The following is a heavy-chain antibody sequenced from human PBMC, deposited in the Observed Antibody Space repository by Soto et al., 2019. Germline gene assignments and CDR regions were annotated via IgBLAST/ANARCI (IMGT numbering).Heavy chain of an antibody. CDR3: ASTGVATRNWSDP. CDR2: IIPIFGTA. CDR1: GGTFSSYA. D-gene: IGHD2-15*01. V-gene: IGHV1-69*13. J-gene: IGHJ5*02. Sequence: GASVKVSCKASGGTFSSYAISWVRQAPGQGLEWMGGIIPIFGTANYAQKFQGRVTITADESTSTAYMELSSLRSEDTAVYYCASTGVATRNWSDPWGQGTLVTVSS.